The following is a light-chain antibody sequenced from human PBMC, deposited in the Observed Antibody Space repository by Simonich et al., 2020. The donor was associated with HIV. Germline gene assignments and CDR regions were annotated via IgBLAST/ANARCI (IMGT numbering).Light chain of an antibody. CDR1: SSDVGGYKY. Sequence: QSALTQPASVSGSPGQSITISCTGTSSDVGGYKYVSWYQQHPGQAPQLILYDVSKRPSGVSNRFSGSKSGNTASLPISGLQAEDEADYYCGSYTSSGTWVFGGGTKLTVL. CDR3: GSYTSSGTWV. CDR2: DVS. J-gene: IGLJ3*02. V-gene: IGLV2-14*01.